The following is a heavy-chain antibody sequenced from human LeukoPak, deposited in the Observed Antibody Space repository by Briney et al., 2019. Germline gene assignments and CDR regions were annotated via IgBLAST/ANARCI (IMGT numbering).Heavy chain of an antibody. CDR1: GGTFSSYA. CDR3: ARGPYDVLTVYAIDY. CDR2: IIPIFGTA. V-gene: IGHV1-69*05. J-gene: IGHJ4*02. Sequence: SVKVSCKASGGTFSSYAISWVRQAPGQGLEWMGGIIPIFGTANYAQKFQDRVTITTDESTSTAYMELSSLRSEDTAVYYCARGPYDVLTVYAIDYWGQGTLVTVSS. D-gene: IGHD2-8*01.